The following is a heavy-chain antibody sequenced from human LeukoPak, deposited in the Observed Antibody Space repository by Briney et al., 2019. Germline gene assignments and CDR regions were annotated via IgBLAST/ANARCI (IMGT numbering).Heavy chain of an antibody. CDR3: TRGSYYRYYFDY. J-gene: IGHJ4*02. Sequence: SQTLSLTCTVSGGSISSGGYYWSWIRQHPGKGLEWIGYIYYSGSTYYNPSLESRVTISVDTSKNQFSLKLSSVTAADTAVYYCTRGSYYRYYFDYWGQGTLVTVSS. CDR2: IYYSGST. CDR1: GGSISSGGYY. D-gene: IGHD3-10*01. V-gene: IGHV4-31*03.